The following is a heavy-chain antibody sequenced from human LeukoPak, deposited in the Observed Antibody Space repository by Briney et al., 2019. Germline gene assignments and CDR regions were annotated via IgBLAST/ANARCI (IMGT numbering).Heavy chain of an antibody. Sequence: PGGSLRLSCAASGFTFSSYAMSWVRQAPGKGLEWVSAISGSGGSTYYADSVKGRFTISRDNSKNTLYLQMNSLRVEDTAVYYCAKELLDSSGYSLGDYWGQGTLVTVSS. CDR1: GFTFSSYA. CDR3: AKELLDSSGYSLGDY. J-gene: IGHJ4*02. V-gene: IGHV3-23*01. CDR2: ISGSGGST. D-gene: IGHD3-22*01.